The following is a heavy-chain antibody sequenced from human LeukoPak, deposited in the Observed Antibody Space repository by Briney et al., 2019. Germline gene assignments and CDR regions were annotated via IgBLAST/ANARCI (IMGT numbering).Heavy chain of an antibody. V-gene: IGHV4-4*07. CDR1: GGSISSYY. D-gene: IGHD2-15*01. CDR2: IYTSGST. CDR3: ARVVSPCSGGSCYPGDYYYYMDV. Sequence: PPETLPLTCTVSGGSISSYYWSWIRQPAGKGLEWIGRIYTSGSTNYNPSLKSRVTMSVDTSKNQFSLKLSSVTAADTAVYYCARVVSPCSGGSCYPGDYYYYMDVWGKGTTVTVSS. J-gene: IGHJ6*03.